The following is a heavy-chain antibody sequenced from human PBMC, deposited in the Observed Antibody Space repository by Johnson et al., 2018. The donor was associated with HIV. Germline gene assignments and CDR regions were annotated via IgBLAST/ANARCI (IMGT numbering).Heavy chain of an antibody. D-gene: IGHD1-14*01. CDR1: GFIVSSNY. CDR2: IYSGGST. V-gene: IGHV3-53*01. J-gene: IGHJ3*02. Sequence: VQLVESGGGVIQTGGSLRLSCAASGFIVSSNYMSWVRQAPGKGLEWVSVIYSGGSTYYADSVKGRCTISRDNSKNTLYLQMNSLRAEDTAVYYCARDQGELRRTHAFDIWGQGTMVTVSS. CDR3: ARDQGELRRTHAFDI.